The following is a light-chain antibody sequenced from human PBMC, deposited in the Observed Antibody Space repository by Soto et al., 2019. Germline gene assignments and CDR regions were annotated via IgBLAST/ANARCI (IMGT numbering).Light chain of an antibody. J-gene: IGKJ4*01. Sequence: ELVLTQSTGTLSLSQGERATLSCRASQSVSSSYLAWYQQKPGQAPRHLIYVASSKATGIPDRFSGSGSGTDFTLTISRLEPEDFATYYCQQYGSSSLTFGGGTKVEIK. V-gene: IGKV3-20*01. CDR1: QSVSSSY. CDR3: QQYGSSSLT. CDR2: VAS.